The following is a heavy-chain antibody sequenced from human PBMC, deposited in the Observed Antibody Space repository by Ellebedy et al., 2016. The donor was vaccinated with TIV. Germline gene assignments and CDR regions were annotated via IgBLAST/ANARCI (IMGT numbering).Heavy chain of an antibody. V-gene: IGHV3-30*18. CDR3: AKESGLRFLPWSSSYYFDY. CDR1: GFIFKSYG. Sequence: GGSLRLXCAASGFIFKSYGMHWVRQAPGKGLEWVAFISFDETDKYYADSVKGRFTISRDNSKNTMFLQMNSLRAEDTAVYHCAKESGLRFLPWSSSYYFDYWGQGTLVTVSS. D-gene: IGHD3-3*01. CDR2: ISFDETDK. J-gene: IGHJ4*02.